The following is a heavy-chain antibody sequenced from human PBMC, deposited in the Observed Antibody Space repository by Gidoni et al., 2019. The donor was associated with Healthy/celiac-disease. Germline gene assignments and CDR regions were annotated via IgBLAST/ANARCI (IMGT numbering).Heavy chain of an antibody. CDR1: GFTFSSYW. CDR2: IKQDGSEK. D-gene: IGHD3-3*01. Sequence: EVQLVESGGGLVQPGGSLRLSCAASGFTFSSYWISWVRQAPGKGLEWVANIKQDGSEKYYVDSVKGRFTISRDNAKNSLYRQMNSLRAEDTAVYYCARTFVNYYYGMDVWGQGTTVTVSS. V-gene: IGHV3-7*01. J-gene: IGHJ6*02. CDR3: ARTFVNYYYGMDV.